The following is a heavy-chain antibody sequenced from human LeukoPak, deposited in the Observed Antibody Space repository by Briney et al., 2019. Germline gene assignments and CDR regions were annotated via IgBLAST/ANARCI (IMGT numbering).Heavy chain of an antibody. D-gene: IGHD3-16*01. Sequence: GRSLRLSCAASGFTFSDYSMSWVRQSPGKGLEWLSYISSGSGTIHYADSVKGRFTVSRDHAKHSLYLQMSSLRGEDTAVYHCARVALGCQTYHFGYWGQGTLVTVSS. V-gene: IGHV3-48*01. CDR3: ARVALGCQTYHFGY. J-gene: IGHJ4*02. CDR1: GFTFSDYS. CDR2: ISSGSGTI.